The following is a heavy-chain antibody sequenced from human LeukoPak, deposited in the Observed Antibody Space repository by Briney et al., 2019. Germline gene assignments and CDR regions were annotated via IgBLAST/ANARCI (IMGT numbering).Heavy chain of an antibody. J-gene: IGHJ4*02. CDR1: GFTFTNYA. D-gene: IGHD6-25*01. V-gene: IGHV3-23*01. CDR3: AKGGLAGRPDY. Sequence: GGSLRLSCAASGFTFTNYAMSWVRQAPGKGLEWVSAISGSGGSTYYADSVKGRFTISRDNSKNTLYLQMNSLRAEDAAVYYCAKGGLAGRPDYWGQGTLVTVSS. CDR2: ISGSGGST.